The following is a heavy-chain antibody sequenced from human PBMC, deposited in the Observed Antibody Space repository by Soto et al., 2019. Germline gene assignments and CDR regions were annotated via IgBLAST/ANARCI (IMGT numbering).Heavy chain of an antibody. CDR2: IWYDGSNK. Sequence: QVQLVESGGGVVPPGRSLRLSCAASGFTFSSYGMHWVRQAPGKGLEWVAVIWYDGSNKYYADSVKGRFTISRDNSKTPLYLQMNSLRAEDTAVYYCARDLGSYYGGGYYYGMDVWGQGTTVTVSS. V-gene: IGHV3-33*01. CDR1: GFTFSSYG. D-gene: IGHD1-26*01. J-gene: IGHJ6*02. CDR3: ARDLGSYYGGGYYYGMDV.